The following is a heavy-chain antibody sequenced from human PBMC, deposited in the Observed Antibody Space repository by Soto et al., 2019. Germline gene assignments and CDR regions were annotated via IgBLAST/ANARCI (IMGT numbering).Heavy chain of an antibody. J-gene: IGHJ3*02. Sequence: LTSAASGYSVNISDWSSSFQQHPGKGLEWIGEIYHSGSTNYNPSLKSRVTISVDKSKNQFSLKLSSVTAADTAVYYCARWRDAGNGDAFDIWGQGTMVTGSS. CDR1: GYSVNISDW. CDR3: ARWRDAGNGDAFDI. CDR2: IYHSGST. V-gene: IGHV4-4*02.